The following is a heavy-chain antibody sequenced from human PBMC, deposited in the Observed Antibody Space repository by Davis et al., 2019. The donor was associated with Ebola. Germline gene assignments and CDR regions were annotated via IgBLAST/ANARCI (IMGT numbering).Heavy chain of an antibody. J-gene: IGHJ4*02. CDR3: SSPPFWSGNEY. V-gene: IGHV3-15*01. D-gene: IGHD3-3*01. CDR2: IKSKTDGGTT. Sequence: PGGSLRLSCAASGFTVSNAWMSWVRQAPGKGLEWVGRIKSKTDGGTTDYATFVKGRFTISRDVSKNTLYLQMNSLKTEDTAVYYCSSPPFWSGNEYWGQGTLVTVS. CDR1: GFTVSNAW.